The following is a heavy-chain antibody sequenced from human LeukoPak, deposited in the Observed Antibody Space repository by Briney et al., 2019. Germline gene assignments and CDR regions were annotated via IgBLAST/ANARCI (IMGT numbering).Heavy chain of an antibody. CDR2: ISSSSSYI. J-gene: IGHJ4*02. CDR1: GFTFSSYS. V-gene: IGHV3-21*01. D-gene: IGHD6-13*01. Sequence: GGSLRLSCAASGFTFSSYSMNWVSQAPGKGLEWVSSISSSSSYIYYADSVKGRFTISRDNAKNSLYLQMNSLRAEDTAVYYCARERVPGIAAAGTELDYWGQGTLVTVSS. CDR3: ARERVPGIAAAGTELDY.